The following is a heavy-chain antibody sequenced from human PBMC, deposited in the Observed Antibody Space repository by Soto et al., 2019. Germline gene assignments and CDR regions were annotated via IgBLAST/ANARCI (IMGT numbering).Heavy chain of an antibody. D-gene: IGHD6-13*01. J-gene: IGHJ6*02. Sequence: PSETLSLTCALSGDSVSSNSAAWNWIRQSPSRGLEWLGRTYYRSKWYNDYAVSVKSRITINPDTSKNQFSLQLNSVTPEDTAVYYCARVIAAAGNYYYYGMDVWGQGTTVTVSS. CDR1: GDSVSSNSAA. V-gene: IGHV6-1*01. CDR2: TYYRSKWYN. CDR3: ARVIAAAGNYYYYGMDV.